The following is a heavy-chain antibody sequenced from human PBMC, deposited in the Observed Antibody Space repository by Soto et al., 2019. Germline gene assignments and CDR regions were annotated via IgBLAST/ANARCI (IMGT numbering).Heavy chain of an antibody. CDR2: ISYDGSNK. CDR3: ARDMNDMYAFDI. J-gene: IGHJ3*02. Sequence: QVQLVESGGGVVQPGRSLRLSCAASGFTFSSYAMHWVRQAPGKGLEWVAVISYDGSNKYYADSVKGRFTISRDNSKNTRYLQMNSLRAEDTAVYYCARDMNDMYAFDIWGQGTMVTVSS. V-gene: IGHV3-30-3*01. CDR1: GFTFSSYA.